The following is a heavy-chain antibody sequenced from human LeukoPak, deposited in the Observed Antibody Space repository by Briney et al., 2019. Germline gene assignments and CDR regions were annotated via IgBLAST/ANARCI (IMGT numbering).Heavy chain of an antibody. J-gene: IGHJ6*02. CDR3: ARHVGIVSPRDV. CDR1: GYTFTSCW. V-gene: IGHV5-10-1*01. CDR2: IDPSDSYT. D-gene: IGHD2/OR15-2a*01. Sequence: GESLKISCKASGYTFTSCWISWVRQMPGKGLEWMGKIDPSDSYTNYSPSFQGHVTISADKSISTVYLQWNSLKASDTAMYYCARHVGIVSPRDVWGQGTTVTVSS.